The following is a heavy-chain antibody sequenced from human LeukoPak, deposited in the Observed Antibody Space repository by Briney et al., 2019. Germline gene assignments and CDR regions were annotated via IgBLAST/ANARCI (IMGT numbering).Heavy chain of an antibody. V-gene: IGHV4-39*01. CDR2: IYYSGST. Sequence: VKPSETLSLTCTVSGGSISSSSYYWGWIRQPPGKGPEWIGSIYYSGSTYYNPSLKSRVTISVDTSKNQFSLKLSSVTATDTAVYYCGLTYSSSSKFDYWGQGTLVTVSS. CDR1: GGSISSSSYY. J-gene: IGHJ4*02. D-gene: IGHD6-6*01. CDR3: GLTYSSSSKFDY.